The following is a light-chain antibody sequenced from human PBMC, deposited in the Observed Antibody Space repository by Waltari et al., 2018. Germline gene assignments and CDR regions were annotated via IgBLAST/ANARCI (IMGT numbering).Light chain of an antibody. CDR1: SFNIGSHT. CDR3: GVWDDSLNGVV. CDR2: GNN. V-gene: IGLV1-44*01. Sequence: QSVLTQTPSASGTPGQRVTISCSGSSFNIGSHTENWYQQLPGTAPTLSMFGNNPRPSGVPGRFSGSKSGTSASLAISGLQSEDEADYYCGVWDDSLNGVVFGGGTKLTVL. J-gene: IGLJ2*01.